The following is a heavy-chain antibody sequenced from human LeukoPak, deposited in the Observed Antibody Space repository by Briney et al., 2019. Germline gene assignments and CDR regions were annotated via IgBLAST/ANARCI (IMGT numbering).Heavy chain of an antibody. CDR1: GFTFSSYW. J-gene: IGHJ4*02. D-gene: IGHD5/OR15-5a*01. CDR3: ARRGPEIVSTIDY. Sequence: PGGSLRLSCAASGFTFSSYWMHWVRQVPGKGLVWASRINGDGSITAYADSVKGRFTISRDNAKNTLNLQMNSLRAEDTAVYYCARRGPEIVSTIDYWGQGTLVTVSS. CDR2: INGDGSIT. V-gene: IGHV3-74*01.